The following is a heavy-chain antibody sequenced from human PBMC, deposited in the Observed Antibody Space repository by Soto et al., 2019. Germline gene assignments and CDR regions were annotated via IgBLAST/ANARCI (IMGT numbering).Heavy chain of an antibody. CDR3: AKSSRDTYYYDSSAEGAFDI. CDR1: GGTFSSYA. Sequence: QVQLVQSGAEVKKPGSSVKVSCKASGGTFSSYAISWVRQAPGQGLEWMGGIIPIFGTANYAQKFQGRVTITADKSTSTAYMELSSLRSEDTAVYYCAKSSRDTYYYDSSAEGAFDIWGQGTMVTVSS. D-gene: IGHD3-22*01. J-gene: IGHJ3*02. V-gene: IGHV1-69*06. CDR2: IIPIFGTA.